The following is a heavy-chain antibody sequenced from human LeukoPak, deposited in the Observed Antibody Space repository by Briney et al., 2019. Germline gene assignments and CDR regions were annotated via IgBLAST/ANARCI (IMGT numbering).Heavy chain of an antibody. CDR1: GGSFSGYY. J-gene: IGHJ4*02. D-gene: IGHD5-18*01. Sequence: SETLSLTCAVYGGSFSGYYWSWTRQPPGKGLEWIGEINHSGSTNYNPSLKSRVTISVDTSKNQFSLKLSSVTAADTAVYYCARGMGYGYGGFDYWGQGTLVTVSS. CDR3: ARGMGYGYGGFDY. V-gene: IGHV4-34*01. CDR2: INHSGST.